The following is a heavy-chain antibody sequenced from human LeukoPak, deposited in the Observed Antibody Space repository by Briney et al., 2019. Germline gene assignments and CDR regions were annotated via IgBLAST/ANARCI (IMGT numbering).Heavy chain of an antibody. J-gene: IGHJ4*02. V-gene: IGHV3-64D*09. CDR3: ARVGGNNYFAY. CDR2: ISSDGGST. D-gene: IGHD1-26*01. CDR1: GFTFSRYS. Sequence: PGGSLRLSCSASGFTFSRYSMHWVRQAPGKGLEYVSAISSDGGSTYYADSVNGRFTISRDNSKNKLYLQMSSLRVEDTAVYYCARVGGNNYFAYWGQGTLVTVSS.